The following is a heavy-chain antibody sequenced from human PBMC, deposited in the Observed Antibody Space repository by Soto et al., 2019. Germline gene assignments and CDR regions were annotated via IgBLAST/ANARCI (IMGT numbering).Heavy chain of an antibody. CDR2: IWYDGSNK. CDR1: GFTFSSYG. CDR3: ARDRFYDSSGYYLDY. D-gene: IGHD3-22*01. V-gene: IGHV3-33*01. J-gene: IGHJ4*02. Sequence: QVQLVESGGGVVQPGRSLRLSCAASGFTFSSYGMHWVRQAPGKGLEWVAVIWYDGSNKYYADAVKGRFTISRDNSKNTLYLQMNRLRAEDTAVYYCARDRFYDSSGYYLDYWGQGTMVTVSS.